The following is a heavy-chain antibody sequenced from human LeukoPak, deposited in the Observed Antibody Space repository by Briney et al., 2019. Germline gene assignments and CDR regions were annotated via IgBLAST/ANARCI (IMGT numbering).Heavy chain of an antibody. CDR3: ALPRGYCSSTSCYTSGLNDAFDI. CDR2: INPNSGGT. D-gene: IGHD2-2*02. CDR1: GYTFTGYY. V-gene: IGHV1-2*02. Sequence: ASVKVSCKASGYTFTGYYMHWERQAPGQGLEWMGWINPNSGGTNYAQKFQGRVTMTRDTSISTAYMELSRLRSDDTAVYYCALPRGYCSSTSCYTSGLNDAFDIWGQGTMVTVSS. J-gene: IGHJ3*02.